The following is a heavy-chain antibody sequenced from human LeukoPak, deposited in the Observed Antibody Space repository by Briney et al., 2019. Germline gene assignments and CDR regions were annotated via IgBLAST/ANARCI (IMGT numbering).Heavy chain of an antibody. Sequence: SETLSLTCTVSGGSISSGSYYWSWIRQHAGKGLEWFMRIYTSGSTNYNPSLKSRVTISVYTSKNQFSLKLSSVTAADTAVYYCAGKPRYCTNGVCTDYWGQGTLVTVSS. CDR3: AGKPRYCTNGVCTDY. CDR1: GGSISSGSYY. D-gene: IGHD2-8*01. J-gene: IGHJ4*02. V-gene: IGHV4-61*02. CDR2: IYTSGST.